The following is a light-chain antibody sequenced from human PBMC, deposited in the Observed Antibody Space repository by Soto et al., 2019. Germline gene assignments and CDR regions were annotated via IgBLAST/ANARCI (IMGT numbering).Light chain of an antibody. CDR3: QQRTNWPPT. CDR1: QSLSNY. J-gene: IGKJ3*01. Sequence: EIVLTQSPAILSLSPGERATLSCRAGQSLSNYIAWYQQKPGQAPRLLIYDASNRATGIPARFSGSGSGTDFTITISSLEPEDFAVYYCQQRTNWPPTFGPGTKVDIK. CDR2: DAS. V-gene: IGKV3-11*01.